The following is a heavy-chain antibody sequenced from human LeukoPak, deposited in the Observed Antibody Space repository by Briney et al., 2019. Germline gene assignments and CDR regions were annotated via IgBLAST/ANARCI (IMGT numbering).Heavy chain of an antibody. J-gene: IGHJ1*01. D-gene: IGHD3-10*01. Sequence: GGSLRLSCAASGFTFSGACLHWVRQAPGKGLVWVSRINNDGTTTKYADSVKGRFTISRDNAKNTLYLQMNSLRAEDTAVYYCARVSGPGMNEYFHLWGQGTLVTVSS. CDR3: ARVSGPGMNEYFHL. CDR2: INNDGTTT. V-gene: IGHV3-74*01. CDR1: GFTFSGAC.